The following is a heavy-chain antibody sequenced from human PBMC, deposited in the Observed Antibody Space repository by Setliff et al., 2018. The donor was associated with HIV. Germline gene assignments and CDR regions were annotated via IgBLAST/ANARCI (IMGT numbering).Heavy chain of an antibody. CDR3: VVGGSSRYADYHYYYMDI. J-gene: IGHJ6*03. D-gene: IGHD6-13*01. V-gene: IGHV1-69*13. Sequence: SVKVSCKASGGTFSTYAIHWVRQAPGQGLEWMGGIPLFGTANYAQKFQGRVRITADESTGTAYMELRTLKFEDTAMYYCVVGGSSRYADYHYYYMDIWGTGTTVTVSS. CDR1: GGTFSTYA. CDR2: IPLFGTA.